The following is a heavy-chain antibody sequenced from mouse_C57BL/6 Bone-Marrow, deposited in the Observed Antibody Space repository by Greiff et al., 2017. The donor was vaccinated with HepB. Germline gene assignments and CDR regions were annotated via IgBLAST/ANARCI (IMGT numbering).Heavy chain of an antibody. CDR3: AIRSTTVDLFDY. CDR2: IHPNSGST. J-gene: IGHJ2*01. Sequence: QVQLQQPGAELVKPGASVKLSCKASGYTFTSYWMHWVKQRPGQGLEWIGMIHPNSGSTNYNEKFKSKATLTVDKSSSTAYMQLSSLTSEDSADYYCAIRSTTVDLFDYWGQGTTLTVSS. CDR1: GYTFTSYW. V-gene: IGHV1-64*01. D-gene: IGHD1-1*01.